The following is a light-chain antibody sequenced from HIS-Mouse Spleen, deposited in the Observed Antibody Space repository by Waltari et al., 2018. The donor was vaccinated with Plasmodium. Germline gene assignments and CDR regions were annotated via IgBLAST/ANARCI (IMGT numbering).Light chain of an antibody. Sequence: EIVMTQSPATLSVSPGERATPSGSASLSASSNLAWYQQKPGQAPRVLSYGASTRATGSPARFSGSGSGTECTRTISSLQSEDFAVYYYQQYNNWRPLTFGGVTKVEIK. CDR1: LSASSN. J-gene: IGKJ4*01. V-gene: IGKV3-15*01. CDR3: QQYNNWRPLT. CDR2: GAS.